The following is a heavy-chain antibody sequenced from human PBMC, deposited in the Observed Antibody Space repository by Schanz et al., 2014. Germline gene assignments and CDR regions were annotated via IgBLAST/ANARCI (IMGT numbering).Heavy chain of an antibody. CDR2: LTEGGGGT. Sequence: EVQLLESGGGLAQPGGSLRLACAASGFNFNTYAMSWVRQAPGKGLEWVSGLTEGGGGTYYTDAVKGRFTISRDSSKNTLYLQMNSLRADDTAVYYCAKSKSQLPLFDYWGQGTLVAVFS. V-gene: IGHV3-23*01. CDR1: GFNFNTYA. CDR3: AKSKSQLPLFDY. J-gene: IGHJ4*02. D-gene: IGHD2-21*01.